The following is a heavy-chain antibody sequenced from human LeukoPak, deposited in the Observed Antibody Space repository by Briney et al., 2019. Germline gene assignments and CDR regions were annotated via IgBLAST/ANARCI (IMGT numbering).Heavy chain of an antibody. CDR1: GGSISSYH. D-gene: IGHD6-19*01. V-gene: IGHV4-59*01. CDR3: ARDIAVSGTTPFFDY. CDR2: IYHSGST. J-gene: IGHJ4*02. Sequence: SETLSLTCIVSGGSISSYHWNWIRQPPGKGLEWIGYIYHSGSTNYNPSLKSRVTISVDPSKNQFSLKLSSVTAADTAVYYCARDIAVSGTTPFFDYWGRGTLVTVSS.